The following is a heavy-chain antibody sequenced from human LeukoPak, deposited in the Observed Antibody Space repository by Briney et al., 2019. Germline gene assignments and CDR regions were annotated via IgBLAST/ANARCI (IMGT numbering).Heavy chain of an antibody. CDR3: ARGEPNIVVVPAAVSPDYMDV. D-gene: IGHD2-2*01. CDR1: GGSFSGYY. CDR2: INHSGST. J-gene: IGHJ6*03. V-gene: IGHV4-34*01. Sequence: SETLSLTCAVYGGSFSGYYWSWIRQPPGKGLEWIGEINHSGSTNYNPSLKSRVTISVDTSKNQFSLKLSSVTAADTAVYYCARGEPNIVVVPAAVSPDYMDVWGKGTTVTVSS.